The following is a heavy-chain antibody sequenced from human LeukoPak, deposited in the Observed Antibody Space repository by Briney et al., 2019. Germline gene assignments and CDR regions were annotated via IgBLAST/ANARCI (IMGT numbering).Heavy chain of an antibody. CDR3: ASAGYSSSWYHY. V-gene: IGHV3-7*01. Sequence: QPGGSLRLSCAASGFTLSSYWMSWVRQAPGKGLEWVANIKQDGSEKYYVDSVKGRFTISRDNAKNSLYLQMNSLRVEDTAVYYCASAGYSSSWYHYWGQGTLVTVSS. CDR1: GFTLSSYW. D-gene: IGHD6-13*01. CDR2: IKQDGSEK. J-gene: IGHJ4*02.